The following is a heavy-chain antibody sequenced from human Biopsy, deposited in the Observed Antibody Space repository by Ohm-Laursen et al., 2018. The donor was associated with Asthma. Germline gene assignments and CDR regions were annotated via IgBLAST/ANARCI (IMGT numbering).Heavy chain of an antibody. CDR1: GFTFSSYG. D-gene: IGHD2-15*01. V-gene: IGHV3-33*01. CDR3: ARGYCRDDACYSPPDY. CDR2: IWYDGSNK. J-gene: IGHJ4*02. Sequence: RSLRLSCAASGFTFSSYGMHWVRQAPGKGLEWVAVIWYDGSNKYYADSVKGRFTISRDNSKNTLYLQMNSLRDEDTAVYYCARGYCRDDACYSPPDYWGQGTLVTVSS.